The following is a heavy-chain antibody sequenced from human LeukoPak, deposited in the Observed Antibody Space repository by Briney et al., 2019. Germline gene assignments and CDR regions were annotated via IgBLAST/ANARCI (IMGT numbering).Heavy chain of an antibody. V-gene: IGHV3-30-3*01. CDR2: ISYDGSNK. D-gene: IGHD6-25*01. CDR1: GFTFSSYA. CDR3: ARDPPSSGGAFDI. J-gene: IGHJ3*02. Sequence: GRSLRLSCAASGFTFSSYAMHWVRQAPGKGLEWVAVISYDGSNKYYADSVKGRFTISRDNAKNSLYLQMNSLRAEDTAVYYCARDPPSSGGAFDIWGQGTMVTVSS.